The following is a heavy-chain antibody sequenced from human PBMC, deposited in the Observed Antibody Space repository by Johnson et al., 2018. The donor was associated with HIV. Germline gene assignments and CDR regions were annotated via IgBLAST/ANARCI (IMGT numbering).Heavy chain of an antibody. V-gene: IGHV3-66*01. Sequence: EKLVESGGGLVQPGGSLRLSCAVSGYSVTGYNMNWVRQAPVKGLEWVSVIYTGSDSTSYTDSVKDRFTISRDSSQNAVYLQMSSLRAEDTAVYYCARDRGGYSYGYDSDAFDIWGQGTMVTVSS. CDR2: IYTGSDST. CDR3: ARDRGGYSYGYDSDAFDI. CDR1: GYSVTGYN. D-gene: IGHD5-18*01. J-gene: IGHJ3*02.